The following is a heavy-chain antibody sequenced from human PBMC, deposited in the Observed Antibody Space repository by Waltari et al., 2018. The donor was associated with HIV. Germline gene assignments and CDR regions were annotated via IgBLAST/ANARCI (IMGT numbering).Heavy chain of an antibody. J-gene: IGHJ4*02. Sequence: QVQLVESGGGVVQPGRSLRLSCAASGFTFSSCGMHWVRQAPGKGLEWVAVIWYDGSNKYYADSVKGRFTISRDNSKNTLYLQMNSLRAEDTAVYYCARDRSSSFDYWGQGTLVTVSS. V-gene: IGHV3-33*01. CDR3: ARDRSSSFDY. D-gene: IGHD6-6*01. CDR2: IWYDGSNK. CDR1: GFTFSSCG.